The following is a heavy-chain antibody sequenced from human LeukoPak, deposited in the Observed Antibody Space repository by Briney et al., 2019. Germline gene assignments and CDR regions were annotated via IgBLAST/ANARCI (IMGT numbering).Heavy chain of an antibody. CDR2: LSGSGGGT. V-gene: IGHV3-23*01. CDR1: GFTFSNYA. D-gene: IGHD6-19*01. J-gene: IGHJ6*02. CDR3: AKDHHSSGWSYFYYGMNV. Sequence: PGGSLRLSCAASGFTFSNYAMSWVRQAPGKGLEWVSALSGSGGGTYYADSVEGRFTISRDNSKNTLYLQMNSLRAEDTAVYYCAKDHHSSGWSYFYYGMNVWGQGTTVTVSS.